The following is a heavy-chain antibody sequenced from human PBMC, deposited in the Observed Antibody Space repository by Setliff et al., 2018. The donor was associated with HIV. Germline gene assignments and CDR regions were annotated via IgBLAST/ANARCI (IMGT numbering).Heavy chain of an antibody. V-gene: IGHV4-39*07. D-gene: IGHD3-10*01. CDR2: VYYSGTT. CDR1: GDSIGSNFNY. Sequence: SETLSLTCTVSGDSIGSNFNYWGWIRQPPGKGLEWIGSVYYSGTTYYNPSLESRVTISVDTSKNQFSLKLSSVTAADTAVYYCASGYGSGSYPGDWGQGTLVTVSS. J-gene: IGHJ4*02. CDR3: ASGYGSGSYPGD.